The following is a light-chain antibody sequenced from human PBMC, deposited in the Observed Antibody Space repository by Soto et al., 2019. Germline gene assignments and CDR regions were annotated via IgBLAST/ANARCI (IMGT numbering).Light chain of an antibody. J-gene: IGLJ3*02. V-gene: IGLV1-40*01. Sequence: QSVLTQPPSVSGAPGQRVTISCTGSSSNIGAGYDVKWYQQLPGTAPKLLIYGNSNRPSGVPDRFSGSKSGTSASLAITGLHAYYDADYYSQSYARRLRVLVFGRGTQLPLL. CDR3: QSYARRLRVLV. CDR2: GNS. CDR1: SSNIGAGYD.